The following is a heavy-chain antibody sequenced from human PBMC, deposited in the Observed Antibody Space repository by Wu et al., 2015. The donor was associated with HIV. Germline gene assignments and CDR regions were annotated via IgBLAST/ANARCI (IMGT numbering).Heavy chain of an antibody. CDR2: ISAQNGNT. CDR3: ARGHYYDSSSSPTY. V-gene: IGHV1-18*01. J-gene: IGHJ4*02. CDR1: GGTFSSYG. D-gene: IGHD3-22*01. Sequence: QVQLVQSGAEVKKPGSSVKVSCKPSGGTFSSYGFAWVRQAPGQGLEWMGWISAQNGNTKYAQKFQGRVTMTTHTSSSTAYMELRSLRSDDTAVYFCARGHYYDSSSSPTYWGLGTLVTVSS.